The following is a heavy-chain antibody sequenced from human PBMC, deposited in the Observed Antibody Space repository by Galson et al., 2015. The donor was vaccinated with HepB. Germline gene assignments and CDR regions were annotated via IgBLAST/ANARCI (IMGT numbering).Heavy chain of an antibody. D-gene: IGHD5-18*01. CDR3: ARGLTRGYDYGYYPDY. CDR2: MSVYNGKT. CDR1: GYTISDYG. V-gene: IGHV1-18*04. J-gene: IGHJ4*02. Sequence: SVKVSCKASGYTISDYGISWVRQAPGQGLEWMGWMSVYNGKTNYAPRFQGRVTMTIDTSTSTAYMELRSLRSDDTALYYCARGLTRGYDYGYYPDYWGQGTLVTVSS.